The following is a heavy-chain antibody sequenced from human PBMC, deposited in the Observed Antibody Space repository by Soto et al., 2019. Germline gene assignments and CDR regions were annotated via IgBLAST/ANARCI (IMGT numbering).Heavy chain of an antibody. V-gene: IGHV3-30*18. D-gene: IGHD6-19*01. CDR3: AKGGVQGLVTWALNH. CDR2: VSNDGRST. J-gene: IGHJ1*01. Sequence: AGSLRLSCAASGFTFSECAMHWVRQAPGKGLEWEAVVSNDGRSTHYADSVKGRCTISRDSSTNTVSLEMPSLRAEDTAVSYYAKGGVQGLVTWALNHGGQG. CDR1: GFTFSECA.